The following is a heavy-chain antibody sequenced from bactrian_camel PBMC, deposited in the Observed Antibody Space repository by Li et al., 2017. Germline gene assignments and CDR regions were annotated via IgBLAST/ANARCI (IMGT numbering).Heavy chain of an antibody. D-gene: IGHD2*01. CDR1: GFTFDDSS. CDR3: AADPRCSGTFDSFRVFGY. V-gene: IGHV3S55*01. CDR2: DSSDGNT. J-gene: IGHJ6*01. Sequence: HVQLVESGGGSVQAGGSLRLSCTASGFTFDDSSRGWYRQAPGNECELVSADSSDGNTYYADSVKGRFTISYDVAKNTVYLQMSSLKPEDTAKYYCAADPRCSGTFDSFRVFGYWGQGTQVTVS.